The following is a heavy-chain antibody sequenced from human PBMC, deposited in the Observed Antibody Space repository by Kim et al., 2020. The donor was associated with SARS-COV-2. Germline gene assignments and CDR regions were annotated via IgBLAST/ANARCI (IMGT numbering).Heavy chain of an antibody. CDR3: ARDQRDSHNSYYYMGV. V-gene: IGHV4-31*01. Sequence: SETLSLTCTVSGGSISSGTAYWSWIRQRPGKGLEWIGYIYYSGSTFYNPSLRSLVTISTDTSKTQFSLKLSSVTAADTAVYYCARDQRDSHNSYYYMGVWGKGTTVTVSS. J-gene: IGHJ6*03. CDR2: IYYSGST. CDR1: GGSISSGTAY.